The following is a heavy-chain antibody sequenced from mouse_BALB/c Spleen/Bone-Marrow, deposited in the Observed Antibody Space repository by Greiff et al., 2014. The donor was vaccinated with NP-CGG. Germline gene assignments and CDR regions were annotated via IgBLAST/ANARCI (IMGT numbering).Heavy chain of an antibody. CDR2: IDPHYDGT. CDR1: GYSFTGYN. CDR3: ARGGPWFAY. D-gene: IGHD3-3*01. V-gene: IGHV1-39*01. J-gene: IGHJ3*01. Sequence: VQLKESGPELEKPGASVKISCKASGYSFTGYNMNWVKQSNGKSLEWIGNIDPHYDGTSYNQKFKGKATLTVDKSSSTAYMQLKSLTSEDSAVYYCARGGPWFAYWGQGTLVTVSA.